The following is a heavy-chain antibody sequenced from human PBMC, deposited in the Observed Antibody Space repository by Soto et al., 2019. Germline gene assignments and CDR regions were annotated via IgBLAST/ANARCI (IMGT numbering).Heavy chain of an antibody. CDR1: GGSISSGDYY. V-gene: IGHV4-30-4*01. J-gene: IGHJ4*02. CDR3: ARSLGIAPTETIDY. Sequence: PSETLSLTCTVSGGSISSGDYYWSWIRQPPGKGLEWIGYIYYSGSTYYNPSLKSRVTISVDTSKNQFSLKLSSVTAADTAVYYCARSLGIAPTETIDYWGPGTLVTVSS. CDR2: IYYSGST. D-gene: IGHD6-13*01.